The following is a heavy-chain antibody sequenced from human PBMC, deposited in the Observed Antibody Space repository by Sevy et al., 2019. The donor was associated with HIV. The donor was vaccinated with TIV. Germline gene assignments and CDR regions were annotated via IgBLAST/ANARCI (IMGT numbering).Heavy chain of an antibody. D-gene: IGHD3-10*01. CDR1: GYIFSHYW. J-gene: IGHJ5*02. Sequence: GGSLRLSCAGSGYIFSHYWMSWVRQVPGKGLEWVANIRQDGSDKYYVDFVKSRFTIPRDNAKNSLYLHMNSLGAEDTAVYYCVRDTGFGANDLWGQGTLVTVSS. CDR2: IRQDGSDK. CDR3: VRDTGFGANDL. V-gene: IGHV3-7*01.